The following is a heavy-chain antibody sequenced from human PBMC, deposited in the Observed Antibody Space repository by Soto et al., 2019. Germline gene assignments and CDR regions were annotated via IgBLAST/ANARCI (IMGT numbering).Heavy chain of an antibody. Sequence: QVQLVESGGGVVQPGRSLRLSCAASGFSFSYYAMHWVRQAPGKGLEWVAVIAYDASKKYYADSVKGRFTISRDNSKITLYLQMNSLRDEDTAVYYCASPYCSGGSCDLTEYFQHWGQGTLVTVSS. D-gene: IGHD2-15*01. CDR2: IAYDASKK. V-gene: IGHV3-30*03. J-gene: IGHJ1*01. CDR3: ASPYCSGGSCDLTEYFQH. CDR1: GFSFSYYA.